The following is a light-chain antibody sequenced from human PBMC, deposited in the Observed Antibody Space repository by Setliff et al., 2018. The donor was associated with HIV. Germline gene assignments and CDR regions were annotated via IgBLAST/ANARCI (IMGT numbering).Light chain of an antibody. V-gene: IGLV1-44*01. CDR1: SSNIGSNT. Sequence: QSVLTQPPSASGTPGQRVTISCSGSSSNIGSNTVNWYQQLPGTAPTLLIYNNNQRPSGVPDRFSGSKSGTSASLAISGLQSENEADYYCAAWDDSLNGVVFGGGT. CDR2: NNN. J-gene: IGLJ2*01. CDR3: AAWDDSLNGVV.